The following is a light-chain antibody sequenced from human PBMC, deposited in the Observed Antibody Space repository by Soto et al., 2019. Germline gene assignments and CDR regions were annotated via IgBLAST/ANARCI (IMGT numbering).Light chain of an antibody. J-gene: IGKJ1*01. V-gene: IGKV1-17*03. CDR3: LQHKSYPRT. Sequence: DIQMTQSPSDMSASVGDRVTITCRASQDISNFLVWFQQRPGKVPKRLMYSANRLESGVPSRFSGSGSGTEFTLTISSLQPEDFATYYCLQHKSYPRTFGQWTKVDIK. CDR1: QDISNF. CDR2: SAN.